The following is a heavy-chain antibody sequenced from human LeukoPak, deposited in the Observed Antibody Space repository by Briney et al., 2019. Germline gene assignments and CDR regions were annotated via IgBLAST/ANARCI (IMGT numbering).Heavy chain of an antibody. Sequence: GGSLRLSCAASGFTFSSYAMSWVRQAPGKGLEWVSAISGSGGSTYYADSVKGRFTISRDNSKNTPYLQMNSLRAEDTAVYYCAKELRDGYQEVFDAFDIWGQGTMVTVSS. V-gene: IGHV3-23*01. CDR1: GFTFSSYA. D-gene: IGHD5-24*01. CDR3: AKELRDGYQEVFDAFDI. J-gene: IGHJ3*02. CDR2: ISGSGGST.